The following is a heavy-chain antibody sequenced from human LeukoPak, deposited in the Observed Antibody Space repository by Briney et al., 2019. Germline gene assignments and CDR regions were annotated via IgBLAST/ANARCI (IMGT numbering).Heavy chain of an antibody. D-gene: IGHD5-12*01. CDR3: ASTELFNVDLVPTIMNADY. J-gene: IGHJ4*02. V-gene: IGHV3-48*03. CDR1: GFTFSSYE. Sequence: GGSLRLSCAASGFTFSSYEMNWVRQAPGKGLEWVSYISSSGSTIYYADSVKGRFTISRDNAKNSLYLQMNSLRAEDTAVYYCASTELFNVDLVPTIMNADYWGQGTLVSVSS. CDR2: ISSSGSTI.